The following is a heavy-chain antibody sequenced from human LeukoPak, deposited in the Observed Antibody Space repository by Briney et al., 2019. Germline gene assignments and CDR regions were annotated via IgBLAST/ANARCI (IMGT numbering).Heavy chain of an antibody. D-gene: IGHD1-26*01. Sequence: GGSLRISCAASRFTFSRYAMSWVRQAPGKGLEWVSGISGSGDSTYYADSVKGRFTIYRDISKNTLYLQMNSLRAEDTAVYYCAKSKISWVYSHDYWGQGTLVTVSS. V-gene: IGHV3-23*01. CDR2: ISGSGDST. CDR1: RFTFSRYA. J-gene: IGHJ4*02. CDR3: AKSKISWVYSHDY.